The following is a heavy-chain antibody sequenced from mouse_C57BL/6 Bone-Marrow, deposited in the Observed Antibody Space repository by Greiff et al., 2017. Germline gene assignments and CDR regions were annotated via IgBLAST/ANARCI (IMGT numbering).Heavy chain of an antibody. V-gene: IGHV1-15*01. Sequence: QVQLKESGAELVRPGASVTLSCKASGYTFTDYEMHWVKQTPVHGLEWIGAIDPETGGTAYNQKFKGKAILTADKSSSTAYMELRSLTSEDSAVYYCTRNPLQSHYYAMDYWGQGTSVTVSS. J-gene: IGHJ4*01. CDR1: GYTFTDYE. D-gene: IGHD6-1*01. CDR3: TRNPLQSHYYAMDY. CDR2: IDPETGGT.